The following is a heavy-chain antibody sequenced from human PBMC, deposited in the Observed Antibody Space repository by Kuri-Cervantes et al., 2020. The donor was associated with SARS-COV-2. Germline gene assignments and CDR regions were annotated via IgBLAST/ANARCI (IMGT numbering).Heavy chain of an antibody. D-gene: IGHD3-16*01. CDR1: GTSVSGGPKS. CDR3: ATGTDYGSTLFDY. J-gene: IGHJ4*02. V-gene: IGHV4-61*01. CDR2: IYYDGTT. Sequence: GSLRLSCTVSGTSVSGGPKSWNWIRQSPGKGLEWIGYIYYDGTTTYKPSLRSRLTISLDTSKNQFSLKLISVTPADTAVYFCATGTDYGSTLFDYWGQGTLVTVSS.